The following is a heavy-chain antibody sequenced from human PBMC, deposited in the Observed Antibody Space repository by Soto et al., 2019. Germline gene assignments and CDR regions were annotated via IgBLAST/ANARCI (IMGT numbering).Heavy chain of an antibody. V-gene: IGHV4-59*01. Sequence: PSETLSLTCTVSGGSISSYYWSWIRQPPGKGLEWIGYIYYSGSTNYNPSLKSRVTISVDTSKNQFSLKLSSVTAADTAVYYCARTSESIAAGLDYWGQGTLVTVSS. CDR1: GGSISSYY. CDR3: ARTSESIAAGLDY. J-gene: IGHJ4*02. CDR2: IYYSGST. D-gene: IGHD6-13*01.